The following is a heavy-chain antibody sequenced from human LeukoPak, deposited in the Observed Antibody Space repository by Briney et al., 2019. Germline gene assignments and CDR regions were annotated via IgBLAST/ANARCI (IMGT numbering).Heavy chain of an antibody. CDR3: ARCTGVVRGLDY. J-gene: IGHJ4*02. D-gene: IGHD2-21*01. CDR1: GASISNYY. V-gene: IGHV4-59*01. Sequence: SETLSLTCTVSGASISNYYWNWIRHPPGKGPEWIGYIYYTGSANYNPSLKSRVTISGDTSKNQFSLNLTSVTAADTAVYYCARCTGVVRGLDYWGQGTLVTVSS. CDR2: IYYTGSA.